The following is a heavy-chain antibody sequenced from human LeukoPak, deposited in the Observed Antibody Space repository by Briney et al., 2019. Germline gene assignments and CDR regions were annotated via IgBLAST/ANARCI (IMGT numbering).Heavy chain of an antibody. D-gene: IGHD3-10*01. Sequence: ASVKVSCKASGYTFTGYYMHWVRQAPGQGLEWMGWINPNSGNTNYAQKLQGRVTMTTDTSTSTAYMELRSLRSDDTAVYYCARDGSGSYRAIDYWGQGTLVTVSS. CDR3: ARDGSGSYRAIDY. V-gene: IGHV1-18*04. J-gene: IGHJ4*02. CDR2: INPNSGNT. CDR1: GYTFTGYY.